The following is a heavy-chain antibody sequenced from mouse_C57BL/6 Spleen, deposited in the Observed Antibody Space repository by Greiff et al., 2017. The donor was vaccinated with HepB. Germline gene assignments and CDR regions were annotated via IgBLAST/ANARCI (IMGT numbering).Heavy chain of an antibody. Sequence: QVQLKESGAELVRPGTSVKMSCKASGYTFTNYWIGWAKQRPGHGLEWIGDIYPGGGYTNYNEKFKGKATLTADKSSSTAYMQFSSLTSEDSAIYYCARNYVSSYGYFDVWGTGTTVTVSS. CDR1: GYTFTNYW. CDR3: ARNYVSSYGYFDV. J-gene: IGHJ1*03. D-gene: IGHD1-1*01. V-gene: IGHV1-63*01. CDR2: IYPGGGYT.